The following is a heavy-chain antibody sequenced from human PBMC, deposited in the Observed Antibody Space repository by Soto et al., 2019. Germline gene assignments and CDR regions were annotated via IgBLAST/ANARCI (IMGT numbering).Heavy chain of an antibody. CDR2: IYYSGTT. CDR1: GGSISSGGYY. J-gene: IGHJ4*02. V-gene: IGHV4-31*03. CDR3: ARETPTASGMDS. Sequence: QVQLQESGPGLVKSSQTLSLTCTVSGGSISSGGYYWTWIRQHPGQGLEWIGDIYYSGTTYYNPSLKSRVTRSMDTSKNQFSLKLSSVTAADTAMYYCARETPTASGMDSWGQGTLVTVSS. D-gene: IGHD3-10*01.